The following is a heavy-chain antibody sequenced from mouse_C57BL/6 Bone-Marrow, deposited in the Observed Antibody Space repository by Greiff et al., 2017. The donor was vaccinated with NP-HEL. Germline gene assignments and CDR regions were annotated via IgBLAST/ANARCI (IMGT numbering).Heavy chain of an antibody. V-gene: IGHV5-12*01. Sequence: DVKLVESGGGLVQPGGSLKLSCAASGFTFSDYYMSWVRQTPEKRLEWVAYISNGGGSTYYPDTVKGRFTISRDNAKHTLYLQMSRLKSEDTAMYYCARRGITTAPFDYWGQGTTLTVSS. CDR2: ISNGGGST. D-gene: IGHD1-2*01. CDR1: GFTFSDYY. CDR3: ARRGITTAPFDY. J-gene: IGHJ2*01.